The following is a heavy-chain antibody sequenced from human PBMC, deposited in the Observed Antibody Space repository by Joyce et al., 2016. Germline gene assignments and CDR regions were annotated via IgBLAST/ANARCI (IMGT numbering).Heavy chain of an antibody. CDR2: IAFGSGNT. CDR3: ATDRVGALSP. CDR1: GFIFNSAA. J-gene: IGHJ4*02. D-gene: IGHD1-26*01. V-gene: IGHV1-58*01. Sequence: QLVQSGPEVRKPATSVKVSCKPSGFIFNSAAVHWVRQAPGQRLEWVGWIAFGSGNTKYAQNFQQRVTFIRDVSKSTAYMELTSLRSEDTAVYYCATDRVGALSPWGPGTLVTVSS.